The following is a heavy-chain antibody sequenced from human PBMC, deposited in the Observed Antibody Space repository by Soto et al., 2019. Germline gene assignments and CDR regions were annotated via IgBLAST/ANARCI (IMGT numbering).Heavy chain of an antibody. D-gene: IGHD1-1*01. CDR3: ARVERGTATTVVDAFDI. V-gene: IGHV4-34*01. Sequence: QVQLQQWGAGLLKPSETLSLTCAVYGGFVSSGSYYWSWIRQPPGKGLEWIGEMSHSGGTHFNPSLKRRVTISVDTSKYQFSLKMSSVTAADTALYYFARVERGTATTVVDAFDIWGPGKMVTVSS. J-gene: IGHJ3*02. CDR2: MSHSGGT. CDR1: GGFVSSGSYY.